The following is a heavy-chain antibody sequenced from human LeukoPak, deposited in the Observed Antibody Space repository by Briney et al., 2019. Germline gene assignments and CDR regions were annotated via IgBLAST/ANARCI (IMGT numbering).Heavy chain of an antibody. D-gene: IGHD3-16*02. J-gene: IGHJ4*02. Sequence: SETVSLTCAVYGGSFSGYYWSWIRQPPGKGLEWIGEINHSGSTNYNPSLKSRVTISVDTSKNQFSLKLSSVTAADTAVYYCARGRYYDYVWGSYRHKTYFDYWGQGTLVTVSS. V-gene: IGHV4-34*01. CDR3: ARGRYYDYVWGSYRHKTYFDY. CDR2: INHSGST. CDR1: GGSFSGYY.